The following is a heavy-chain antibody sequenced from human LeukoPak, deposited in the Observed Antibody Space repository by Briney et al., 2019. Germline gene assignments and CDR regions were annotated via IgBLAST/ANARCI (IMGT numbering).Heavy chain of an antibody. CDR3: AKDPGDTYYYGSGGDAFDI. CDR1: GFTFYMYA. CDR2: MCGTAGCT. D-gene: IGHD3-10*01. Sequence: PGGSLTLSCQASGFTFYMYAMSWVRQAPGKGLEWVASMCGTAGCTFYPDSVKGRFTISRDNSKNTLYLQMNSLRAEDTAVYYCAKDPGDTYYYGSGGDAFDIWGQGTMVTVSS. J-gene: IGHJ3*02. V-gene: IGHV3-23*01.